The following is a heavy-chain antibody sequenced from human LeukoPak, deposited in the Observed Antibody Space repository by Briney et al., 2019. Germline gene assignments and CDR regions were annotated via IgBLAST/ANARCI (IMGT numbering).Heavy chain of an antibody. V-gene: IGHV3-53*01. CDR3: AGERIYFGSGGDLRDARLFYYYGLDV. CDR2: IYSDGST. CDR1: GLTVSSNC. J-gene: IGHJ6*02. D-gene: IGHD3-10*01. Sequence: GGSLRLSCVASGLTVSSNCMSWVRQAPGKGLEWVSVIYSDGSTYFSDSVRGRFTISRDNSKNTLFLQMNSLRAEDTAVYYCAGERIYFGSGGDLRDARLFYYYGLDVWGRGTTVTVSS.